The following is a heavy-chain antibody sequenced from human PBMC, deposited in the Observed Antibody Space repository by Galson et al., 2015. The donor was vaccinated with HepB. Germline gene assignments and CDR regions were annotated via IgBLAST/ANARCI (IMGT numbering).Heavy chain of an antibody. CDR3: ARDGYSDISGYYYGY. J-gene: IGHJ4*02. D-gene: IGHD3-22*01. CDR2: ISIDSTTI. Sequence: SLRLSCAASGFTFNTYSMNWVRQAPGKGLEWVSYISIDSTTINYADSVKGRFTISRDSAKNSLYLQMNSLRAEDTAVYYCARDGYSDISGYYYGYWGQGTLVTVSS. CDR1: GFTFNTYS. V-gene: IGHV3-48*01.